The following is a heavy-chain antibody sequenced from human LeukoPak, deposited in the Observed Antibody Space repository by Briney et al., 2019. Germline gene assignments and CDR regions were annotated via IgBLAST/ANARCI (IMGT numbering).Heavy chain of an antibody. V-gene: IGHV3-21*01. CDR3: VRDSSDFDY. J-gene: IGHJ4*02. Sequence: GGSLRLSCVASGFTLNTYSMNWDRQAPGKGLEWVSSISSNSRYIYYSDSVKGRFTISRDNAKNSLYLQMNSLRAEDTAVYYCVRDSSDFDYWGQGTLVTVSS. CDR1: GFTLNTYS. D-gene: IGHD3-3*01. CDR2: ISSNSRYI.